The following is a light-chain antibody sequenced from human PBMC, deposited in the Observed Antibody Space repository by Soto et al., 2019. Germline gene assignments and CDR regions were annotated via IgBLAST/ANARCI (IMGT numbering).Light chain of an antibody. V-gene: IGLV1-40*01. CDR3: QSFDTRLNSVV. CDR1: SSNIGAGYD. J-gene: IGLJ2*01. CDR2: GNN. Sequence: QSVVTQPPSVSGAPGQRVTISCTGSSSNIGAGYDVDWYQQFPGTAPKLLIYGNNNRPSGVTDRFSGSKSGTSASLAITGLQAEDEADYYCQSFDTRLNSVVFGGGTKLTV.